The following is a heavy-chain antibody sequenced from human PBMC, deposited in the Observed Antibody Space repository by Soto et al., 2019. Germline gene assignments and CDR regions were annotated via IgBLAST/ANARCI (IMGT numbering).Heavy chain of an antibody. CDR3: ATDYAVATTGPYYCGMDV. CDR2: IIPIFGTA. Sequence: SVKVSCKASGGPFSSYAISWVRQAPGQGLEWMGGIIPIFGTANYAQKFQGRVTITADESTSTDYMQLSSLRSEDTAVYYCATDYAVATTGPYYCGMDVWGQGTRVTVSS. CDR1: GGPFSSYA. J-gene: IGHJ6*02. V-gene: IGHV1-69*13. D-gene: IGHD5-12*01.